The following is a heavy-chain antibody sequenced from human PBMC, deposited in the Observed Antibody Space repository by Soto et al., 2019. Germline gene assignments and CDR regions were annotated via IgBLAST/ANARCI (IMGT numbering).Heavy chain of an antibody. V-gene: IGHV4-39*01. CDR3: ARFYGSGSYLFHL. Sequence: QLQLQESGPGLVKPSETLSLTCTVSGGSISSSSYYWGGIRQPPGKGLEWIGSIYYSGSTYYNPFLKSRVTISVDTSQNQFSLKLSSVTAADTAVYYCARFYGSGSYLFHLWGRGTLVTVSS. D-gene: IGHD3-10*01. J-gene: IGHJ2*01. CDR2: IYYSGST. CDR1: GGSISSSSYY.